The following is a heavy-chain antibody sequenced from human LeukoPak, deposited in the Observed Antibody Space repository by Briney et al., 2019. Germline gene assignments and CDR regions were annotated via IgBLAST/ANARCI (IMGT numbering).Heavy chain of an antibody. CDR3: AKGSPRTMES. J-gene: IGHJ4*02. CDR1: GFTFSSYG. CDR2: IPFDGNNK. V-gene: IGHV3-30*02. Sequence: GGSLRLSCAGSGFTFSSYGMHWVRLATGKGVEWVAFIPFDGNNKYYTDSLKGRFTISRDNSKNTLYLQMNSLSADDTAIYYCAKGSPRTMESWGQGTLVTVSS. D-gene: IGHD4/OR15-4a*01.